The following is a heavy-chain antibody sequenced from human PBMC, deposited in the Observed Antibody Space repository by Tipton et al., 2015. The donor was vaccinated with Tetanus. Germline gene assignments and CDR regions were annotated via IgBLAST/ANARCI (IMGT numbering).Heavy chain of an antibody. CDR3: ARTADNWFDP. D-gene: IGHD2-21*02. J-gene: IGHJ5*02. CDR1: GGSIGSGGYY. CDR2: IYYSGTI. V-gene: IGHV4-31*03. Sequence: TLSLTCTVSGGSIGSGGYYWNWIRQLPGKGLEWIGYIYYSGTIYSNPSLRSRVTISGDTSKNYFSLDVRSVTAADTAVYYCARTADNWFDPWGQGILVTVSS.